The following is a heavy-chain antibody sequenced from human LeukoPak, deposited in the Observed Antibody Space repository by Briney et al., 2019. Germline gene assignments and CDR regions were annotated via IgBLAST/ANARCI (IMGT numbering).Heavy chain of an antibody. D-gene: IGHD3-10*01. V-gene: IGHV4-39*01. CDR3: ARQARGVHFDY. Sequence: SETLSLTCTVSGGSISSYYWGWIRQPPGKGLEWIASIYYSGSTYYNPSLKSRVTISVDRSKNRFSLKLNSVTAADTAVYFCARQARGVHFDYWGQGTLVTVSS. CDR2: IYYSGST. CDR1: GGSISSYY. J-gene: IGHJ4*02.